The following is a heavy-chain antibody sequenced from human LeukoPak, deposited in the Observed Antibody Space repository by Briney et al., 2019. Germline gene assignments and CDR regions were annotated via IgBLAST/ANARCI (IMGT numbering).Heavy chain of an antibody. CDR1: GYTFTGYY. V-gene: IGHV1-2*04. Sequence: ASVKVSCKASGYTFTGYYIHWVRQAPGQGLEWMGWINPSSGGTKYAHNFQGWVTMTRDTSISTAYMELNRLKSDDTAVYYCARVASDYFYGLDVWGQGTTVTVSS. CDR3: ARVASDYFYGLDV. CDR2: INPSSGGT. J-gene: IGHJ6*02.